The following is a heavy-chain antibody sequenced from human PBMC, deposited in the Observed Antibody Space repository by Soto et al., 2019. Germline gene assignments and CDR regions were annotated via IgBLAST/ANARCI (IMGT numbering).Heavy chain of an antibody. D-gene: IGHD3-22*01. CDR3: AGDPDSHYNDSHASSYP. V-gene: IGHV1-69*08. Sequence: QVQLVQSGAEVKKPGSSVKVSCKASGGTFSTYTITWVRQAPGQGLEWMGRIIPIIGRINYAQKFQGRVTITADTFTGTAYMELTRLRSDDTAVYYCAGDPDSHYNDSHASSYPWGQGTLVTVSS. CDR1: GGTFSTYT. J-gene: IGHJ5*02. CDR2: IIPIIGRI.